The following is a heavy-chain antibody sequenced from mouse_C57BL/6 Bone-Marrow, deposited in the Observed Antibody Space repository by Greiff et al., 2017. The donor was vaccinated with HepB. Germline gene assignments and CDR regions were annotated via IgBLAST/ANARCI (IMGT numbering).Heavy chain of an antibody. D-gene: IGHD1-1*01. J-gene: IGHJ1*03. Sequence: VQVVESGAELVRPGPSVKMSCKASGYTFTNYWIGWAQQRPGHGLEWIGDIYPGGGYTNYNEKFKGKATLTADKSSSTAYMQFSSLTSEDSDIYYCARATTVEHYWYFDVWGTGTTVTVSS. CDR2: IYPGGGYT. CDR3: ARATTVEHYWYFDV. CDR1: GYTFTNYW. V-gene: IGHV1-63*01.